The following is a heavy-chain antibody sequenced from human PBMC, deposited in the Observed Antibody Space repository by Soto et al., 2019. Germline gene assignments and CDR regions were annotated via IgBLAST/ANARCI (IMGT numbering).Heavy chain of an antibody. CDR3: AKDLATYYDFWSGPNAYGMDV. D-gene: IGHD3-3*01. J-gene: IGHJ6*02. CDR1: GFTFSSYA. V-gene: IGHV3-23*01. CDR2: ISGSGGST. Sequence: TGGSLRLSCAASGFTFSSYAMSWVRQAPGKGLEWVSAISGSGGSTYYADSVKGRFTISRDNSKNTLYLQMNSLRAEDTAVYYCAKDLATYYDFWSGPNAYGMDVWGQGTTVTVSS.